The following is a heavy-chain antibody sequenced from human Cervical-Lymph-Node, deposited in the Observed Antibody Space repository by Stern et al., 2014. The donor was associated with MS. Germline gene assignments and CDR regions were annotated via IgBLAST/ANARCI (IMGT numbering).Heavy chain of an antibody. CDR3: ARPRRPYFFRGNHHYYGMDV. CDR2: ISYDGSNE. J-gene: IGHJ6*02. D-gene: IGHD2/OR15-2a*01. Sequence: VQLVQSGGGVVQPGRSLRLSRAASGFTFSSYGMHWVRQAPGKGLEWVTLISYDGSNEYYADSVKGRFTISRDNSKNTVYLQMNSLRPEDTAVYYCARPRRPYFFRGNHHYYGMDVWGQGTRVSVSS. CDR1: GFTFSSYG. V-gene: IGHV3-30*03.